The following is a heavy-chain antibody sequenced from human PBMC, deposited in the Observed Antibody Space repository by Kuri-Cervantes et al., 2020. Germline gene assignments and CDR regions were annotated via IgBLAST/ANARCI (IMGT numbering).Heavy chain of an antibody. CDR3: TRDEATECITIFGWFDP. CDR1: GFTFGDYA. J-gene: IGHJ5*02. CDR2: IRSKAYGGTT. Sequence: GESLKISCTASGFTFGDYAMSWVRQAPGKGLEWVGFIRSKAYGGTTEYAASVKGRFTISRDDSKSIAYLQMNSLKTEDTAVYYCTRDEATECITIFGWFDPWGQGTLVTVSS. V-gene: IGHV3-49*04. D-gene: IGHD3-3*01.